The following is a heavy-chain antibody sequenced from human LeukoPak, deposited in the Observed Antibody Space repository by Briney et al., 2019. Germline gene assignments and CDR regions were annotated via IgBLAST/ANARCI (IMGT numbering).Heavy chain of an antibody. D-gene: IGHD1-26*01. CDR1: GYTFTNYY. J-gene: IGHJ4*02. CDR2: FDPEDGET. V-gene: IGHV1-24*01. CDR3: ATGVWWELDSVAHPDY. Sequence: ASVKVSCKASGYTFTNYYMHWVRQAPGKGLEWMGGFDPEDGETIYAQKFQGRVTMTEDTSTDTAYMELSSLRSEDTAVYYCATGVWWELDSVAHPDYWGQGTLVTVSS.